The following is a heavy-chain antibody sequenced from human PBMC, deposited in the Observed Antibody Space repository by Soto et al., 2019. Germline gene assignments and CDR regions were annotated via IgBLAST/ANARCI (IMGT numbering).Heavy chain of an antibody. D-gene: IGHD6-19*01. CDR3: ARVDCEWLVPAYYYYAMDV. V-gene: IGHV1-18*01. CDR1: GYTFTSYG. Sequence: QVQLVQSGAEVKKPGASVKVSCKASGYTFTSYGISWVRQASGQGLEWMGWISAYNGNTNYAQKLQGRVTMTTDTSTSTAYMEPRSLRSDDTAVYYCARVDCEWLVPAYYYYAMDVWGQGTTVTVSS. CDR2: ISAYNGNT. J-gene: IGHJ6*02.